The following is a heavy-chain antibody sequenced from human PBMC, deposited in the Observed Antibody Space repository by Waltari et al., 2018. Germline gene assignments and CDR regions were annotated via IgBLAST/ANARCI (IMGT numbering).Heavy chain of an antibody. CDR3: ASARSSSWPTYFDY. Sequence: QVQLQGSGPGLVKPSETLSLTCTVSGGSISSYYWSWIRQPPGKGLEWIGYIYYSGSTNYNPSLKSRVTISVDTSKNQFSLKLSSVTAADTAVYYCASARSSSWPTYFDYWGQGTLVTVSS. CDR2: IYYSGST. D-gene: IGHD6-13*01. V-gene: IGHV4-59*01. J-gene: IGHJ4*02. CDR1: GGSISSYY.